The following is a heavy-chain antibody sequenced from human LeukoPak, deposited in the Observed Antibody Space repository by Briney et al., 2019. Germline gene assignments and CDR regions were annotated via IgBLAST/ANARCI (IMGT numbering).Heavy chain of an antibody. CDR2: ISYDGRS. CDR1: GFTFRDFG. CDR3: AKDTGYSSL. J-gene: IGHJ4*02. D-gene: IGHD6-19*01. Sequence: GGSLRLSCAASGFTFRDFGMHWVRQAPGKGLEWVAIISYDGRSNYADFVKGRFTISRDNPKNTVYLQMSSVRPEDTAMYHCAKDTGYSSLWGQGTLVIVS. V-gene: IGHV3-30*18.